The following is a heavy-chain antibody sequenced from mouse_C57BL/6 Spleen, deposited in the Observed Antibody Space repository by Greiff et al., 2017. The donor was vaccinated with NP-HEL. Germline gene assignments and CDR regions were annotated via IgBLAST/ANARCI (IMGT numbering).Heavy chain of an antibody. CDR3: ARSRLYYGSSYWYFDV. CDR1: GYTFTSYG. D-gene: IGHD1-1*01. CDR2: IYPRSGNT. V-gene: IGHV1-81*01. J-gene: IGHJ1*03. Sequence: QVQLQQSGAELARPGASVKLSCKASGYTFTSYGISWVKQRTGQGLEWIGEIYPRSGNTYYNEKFKGKATLTADKSSSTAYMELRSLTSEDSAVYFCARSRLYYGSSYWYFDVWGTGTTVTVSS.